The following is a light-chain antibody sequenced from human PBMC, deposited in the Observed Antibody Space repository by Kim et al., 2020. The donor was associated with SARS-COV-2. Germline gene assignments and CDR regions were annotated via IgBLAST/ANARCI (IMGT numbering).Light chain of an antibody. V-gene: IGLV2-8*01. Sequence: GQSVTISCTGTSSDVGGYNFVSWYQQDPGKAPKVMIYEVSKRPSGVPDRFSGSKSGNTASMTVSGLQAEDEADYYCSSYAGSNTLVFGGGTQLTVL. CDR1: SSDVGGYNF. CDR3: SSYAGSNTLV. CDR2: EVS. J-gene: IGLJ2*01.